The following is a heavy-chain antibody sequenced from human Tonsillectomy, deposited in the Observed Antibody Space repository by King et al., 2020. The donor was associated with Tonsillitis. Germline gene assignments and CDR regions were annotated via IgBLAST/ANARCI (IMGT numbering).Heavy chain of an antibody. CDR3: ARTYGSGTYSYAV. CDR2: ISSSGSHI. CDR1: GFAFSTYS. Sequence: QLVQSGGGLVKPGGSLRVSCAASGFAFSTYSMHWVRQAPGKGLEWVSSISSSGSHIFYADSLKGRFTISRDNTENSLFLQMDGLRAEDTAVYYCARTYGSGTYSYAVWGKGTTVTVSS. J-gene: IGHJ6*04. V-gene: IGHV3-21*01. D-gene: IGHD3-10*01.